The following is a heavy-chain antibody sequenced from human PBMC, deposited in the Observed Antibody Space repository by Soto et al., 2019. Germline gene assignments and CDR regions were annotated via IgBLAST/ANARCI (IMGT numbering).Heavy chain of an antibody. D-gene: IGHD2-15*01. Sequence: QLVESGGGVVQPGRSLRLSCTASGFTFSSYGMHWVRQAPGKGLEWVALIWYDGSYKYYAESVKGRFTISRDNSKNTLFLQMYSLRAEDTAVYYCAREEMVVAASGYYYYMDVRGKGTTVTVSS. CDR1: GFTFSSYG. J-gene: IGHJ6*03. CDR3: AREEMVVAASGYYYYMDV. CDR2: IWYDGSYK. V-gene: IGHV3-33*01.